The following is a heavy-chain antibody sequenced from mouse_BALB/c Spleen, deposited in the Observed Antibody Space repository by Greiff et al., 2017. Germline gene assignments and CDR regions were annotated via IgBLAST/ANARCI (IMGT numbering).Heavy chain of an antibody. J-gene: IGHJ2*01. CDR2: ISSGGGST. CDR3: ARHEGLRLLGFDY. Sequence: EVHLVESGGGLVKPGGSLKLSCAASGFAFSSYDMSWVRQTPEKRLEWVAYISSGGGSTYYPDTVKGRFTISRDNAKNTLYLQMSSLKSEDTAMYYCARHEGLRLLGFDYWGQGTTLTVSS. CDR1: GFAFSSYD. V-gene: IGHV5-12-1*01. D-gene: IGHD1-2*01.